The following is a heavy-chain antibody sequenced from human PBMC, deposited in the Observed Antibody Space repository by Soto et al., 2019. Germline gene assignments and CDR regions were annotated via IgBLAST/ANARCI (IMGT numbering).Heavy chain of an antibody. Sequence: TLSLTCTVSGGSISSGGYYWSWIRQHPGKGLEWIGYIYYSGSTYYNPSLKSRVTISVDTSKNQFSLKLSSVTAADTAVYYCARGWDYGGNLSFQHWGQGTLVTVSS. J-gene: IGHJ1*01. V-gene: IGHV4-31*03. CDR1: GGSISSGGYY. D-gene: IGHD4-17*01. CDR3: ARGWDYGGNLSFQH. CDR2: IYYSGST.